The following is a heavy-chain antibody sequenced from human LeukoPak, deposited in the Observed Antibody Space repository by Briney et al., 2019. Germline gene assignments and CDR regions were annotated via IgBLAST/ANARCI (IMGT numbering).Heavy chain of an antibody. D-gene: IGHD2-2*01. Sequence: PGGSLRLSCAASGFTFSSYGMHWVRQAPGKGLEWVAFIRYDGSNKYYADSVKGRFTISRDNSKNTLYLQMNSLRAEDTAVYYCAKDGFGVVVPAADDYYMDVWGEGTTVTVSS. CDR1: GFTFSSYG. J-gene: IGHJ6*03. V-gene: IGHV3-30*02. CDR2: IRYDGSNK. CDR3: AKDGFGVVVPAADDYYMDV.